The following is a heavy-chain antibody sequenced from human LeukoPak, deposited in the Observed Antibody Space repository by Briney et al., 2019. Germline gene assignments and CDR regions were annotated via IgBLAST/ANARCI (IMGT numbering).Heavy chain of an antibody. D-gene: IGHD2-2*01. CDR1: GFTFSDYY. J-gene: IGHJ5*02. V-gene: IGHV3-11*01. CDR2: ISSSGSTI. Sequence: PGGPLRLSCAASGFTFSDYYMSWIRQAPGKGLEWVSYISSSGSTIYYADSVKGRFTISRDNAKNSLYLQMNSLRAEDTAVYYCARDPGCSSTSCSAWFDPWGQGTLVTVSS. CDR3: ARDPGCSSTSCSAWFDP.